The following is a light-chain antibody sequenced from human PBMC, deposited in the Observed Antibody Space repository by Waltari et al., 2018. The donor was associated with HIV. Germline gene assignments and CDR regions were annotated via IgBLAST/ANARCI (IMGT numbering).Light chain of an antibody. CDR1: SGYCPYA. CDR2: VNSDGSH. V-gene: IGLV4-69*01. Sequence: QLVLTQSPSATASLAASIKTTRTLRSGYCPYAMSSTQQQPEKGPRYLMKVNSDGSHSKGDGIPDRFSGSSSGSERYLIISSLQSEDEADYYCQTWGTGIRVFGGGTKLTVL. CDR3: QTWGTGIRV. J-gene: IGLJ3*02.